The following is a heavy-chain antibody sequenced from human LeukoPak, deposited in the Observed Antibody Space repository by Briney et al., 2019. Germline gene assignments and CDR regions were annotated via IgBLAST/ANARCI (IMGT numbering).Heavy chain of an antibody. CDR3: ATDSGSYYGGAFDI. V-gene: IGHV3-9*03. CDR2: ISWNSGSI. J-gene: IGHJ3*02. Sequence: GGSLRLSCAASGFTFDDYAMHWVRQAPGKGLEWVSGISWNSGSIGYADSVEGRFTISRDNAKNSLYLQMNSLRAEDMALYYCATDSGSYYGGAFDIWGQGTMVTVSS. D-gene: IGHD1-26*01. CDR1: GFTFDDYA.